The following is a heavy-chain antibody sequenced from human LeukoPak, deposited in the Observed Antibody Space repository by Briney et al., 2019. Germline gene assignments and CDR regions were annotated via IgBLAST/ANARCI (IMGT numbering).Heavy chain of an antibody. J-gene: IGHJ3*02. V-gene: IGHV3-33*01. CDR2: ILNDGSQE. Sequence: GRSLRLACAAAAFTFSSYGTHSVRQAPGKGLECVAVILNDGSQEKYAASVKGRFTISRDNSKNTLFLQMNSLRAEDTAVYYCARDDALGDNALDIWGQGTMVTVSS. D-gene: IGHD3-16*01. CDR3: ARDDALGDNALDI. CDR1: AFTFSSYG.